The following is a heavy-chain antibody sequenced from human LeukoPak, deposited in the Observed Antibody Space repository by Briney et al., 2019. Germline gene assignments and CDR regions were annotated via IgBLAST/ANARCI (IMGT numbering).Heavy chain of an antibody. D-gene: IGHD5-24*01. CDR2: IYSGGST. V-gene: IGHV3-53*01. CDR1: GFTVSSNY. CDR3: ARRDGYNSQVDY. J-gene: IGHJ4*02. Sequence: GGSLRLSCAASGFTVSSNYMSWVRQAPGKGLEWVSVIYSGGSTYFSDSVTGRFTISRDNSKNTLYLQMNSLRAEDTAVYYCARRDGYNSQVDYWGQGTLVTVSS.